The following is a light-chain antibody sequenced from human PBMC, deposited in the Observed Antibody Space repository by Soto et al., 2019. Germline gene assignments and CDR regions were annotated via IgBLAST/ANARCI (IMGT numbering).Light chain of an antibody. CDR2: GNS. Sequence: QPVLTQPPSVSGAPGQRVTISCTGSSSNIGAGYDVHWYQQLPGTAPKLLIYGNSNRPSGVPDRFSGSKSGTSASLAITGLQAEDEAEYYGQSYDSSLSRVFGGGTKLT. J-gene: IGLJ2*01. CDR1: SSNIGAGYD. V-gene: IGLV1-40*01. CDR3: QSYDSSLSRV.